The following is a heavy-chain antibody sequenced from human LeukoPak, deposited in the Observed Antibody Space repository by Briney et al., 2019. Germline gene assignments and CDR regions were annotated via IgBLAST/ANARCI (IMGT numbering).Heavy chain of an antibody. CDR3: ARGVAGTFGSFDY. J-gene: IGHJ4*02. V-gene: IGHV4-34*01. Sequence: SETLSLTCAVYGGSFSGYYWSWIRQPPGKGLEWIGEINHSGSNNYNPSLKSRVTISVDRSKNQFSLKLSSVTAADTAVYYCARGVAGTFGSFDYWGQGTLVTVSS. CDR1: GGSFSGYY. D-gene: IGHD6-13*01. CDR2: INHSGSN.